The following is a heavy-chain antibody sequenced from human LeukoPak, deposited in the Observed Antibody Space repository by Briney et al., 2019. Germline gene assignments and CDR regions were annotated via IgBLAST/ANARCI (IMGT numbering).Heavy chain of an antibody. Sequence: PGGSLRLSCAASRFTFSSYEMNWVRQAPGKGLEWVSYIDRSGTYTNYADSVKGRFTISRDNAKNSLYLQMNSLRAEDTAVYYCARDLTVGPIFTDYWGQGTLVTVSS. V-gene: IGHV3-48*03. D-gene: IGHD1-26*01. CDR3: ARDLTVGPIFTDY. CDR1: RFTFSSYE. J-gene: IGHJ4*02. CDR2: IDRSGTYT.